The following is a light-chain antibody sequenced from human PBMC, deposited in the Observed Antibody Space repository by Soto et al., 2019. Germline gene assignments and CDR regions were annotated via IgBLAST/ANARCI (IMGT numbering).Light chain of an antibody. J-gene: IGKJ1*01. Sequence: EIVMTQSPATLSMSPGERATLSCRASQSVSSNLAWYQQKPGQAPRLLIYGASTRATGIPARFSGSASGTEFTITISSLQSEDFSVYYCQQYNNWPRTFGQGTKVEIK. CDR2: GAS. V-gene: IGKV3-15*01. CDR3: QQYNNWPRT. CDR1: QSVSSN.